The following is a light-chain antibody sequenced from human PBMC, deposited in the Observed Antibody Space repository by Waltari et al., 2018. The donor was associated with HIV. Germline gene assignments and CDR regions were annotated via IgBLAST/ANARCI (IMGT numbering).Light chain of an antibody. Sequence: SYELTQPPSVSVSPGQTARITCHGDALPKQYAYWYQPKPGQAPVLVIYKDSERPSGIPERFSGSSSGTTVTLTISGVQAEDEADYYCQAADSSGTYKGNWVFGGGTKLTVL. CDR1: ALPKQY. CDR3: QAADSSGTYKGNWV. V-gene: IGLV3-25*03. CDR2: KDS. J-gene: IGLJ3*02.